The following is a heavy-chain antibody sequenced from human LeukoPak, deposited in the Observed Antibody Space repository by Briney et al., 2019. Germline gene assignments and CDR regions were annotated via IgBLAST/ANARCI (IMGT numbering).Heavy chain of an antibody. CDR2: IIPIFGTA. J-gene: IGHJ6*03. CDR1: GGTFSSYA. CDR3: ARARQDIVVVPAAMDYYYYYYMDV. V-gene: IGHV1-69*13. D-gene: IGHD2-2*01. Sequence: GASVKVSCKASGGTFSSYAISWVRQAPGQGLEWMGGIIPIFGTANYAQKFQGRVTITADESTSTAYMELSSLRSEDTAVYYCARARQDIVVVPAAMDYYYYYYMDVWGKGTTVTVSS.